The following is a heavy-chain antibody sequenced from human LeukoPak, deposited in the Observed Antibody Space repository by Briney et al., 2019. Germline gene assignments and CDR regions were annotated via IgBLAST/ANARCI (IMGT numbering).Heavy chain of an antibody. CDR1: GGSFSGDY. Sequence: SETLSLTCAVYGGSFSGDYWSWIRQPPGKGLEWIGEINHSGSTNYNPSLESRVTISVDTSKNQFSLKLSSVTAADTAVYYCARSYAHDYWGQGTLVTVSS. J-gene: IGHJ4*02. D-gene: IGHD2-2*01. V-gene: IGHV4-34*01. CDR2: INHSGST. CDR3: ARSYAHDY.